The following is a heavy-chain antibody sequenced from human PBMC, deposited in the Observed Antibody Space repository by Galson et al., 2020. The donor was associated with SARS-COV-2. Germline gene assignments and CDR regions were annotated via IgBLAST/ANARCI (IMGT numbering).Heavy chain of an antibody. CDR1: GGSISSHY. CDR2: IYNSGNT. CDR3: ARDCRGNDGWSGYRGFDP. Sequence: SETLSLTCTVSGGSISSHYWSWIRQSPGKGLEWIGCIYNSGNTDYNPSLKSRVTISVDTSKNQFSLKLSSVTAADTAVYYCARDCRGNDGWSGYRGFDPWGQGTLVTVSS. D-gene: IGHD3-3*01. J-gene: IGHJ5*02. V-gene: IGHV4-4*08.